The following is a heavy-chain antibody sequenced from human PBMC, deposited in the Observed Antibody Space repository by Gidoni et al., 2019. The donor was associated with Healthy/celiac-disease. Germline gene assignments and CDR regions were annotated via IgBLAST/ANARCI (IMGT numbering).Heavy chain of an antibody. D-gene: IGHD5-18*01. Sequence: EVQLLESGGGLVQPGGSLRLSWSAPGFTFSSYAMSWVRQAPGKGLEWVSAISGSGGSTYYADSVKGRFTISRDNSKNTLYLQMNSLRAEDTAVYYCAKGYSYGADAFDIWGQGTMVTVSS. CDR1: GFTFSSYA. J-gene: IGHJ3*02. V-gene: IGHV3-23*01. CDR3: AKGYSYGADAFDI. CDR2: ISGSGGST.